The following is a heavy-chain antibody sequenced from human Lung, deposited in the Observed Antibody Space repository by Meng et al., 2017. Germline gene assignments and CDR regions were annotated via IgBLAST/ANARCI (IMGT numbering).Heavy chain of an antibody. Sequence: HVQLVRSGAEVKSAGAPVKASCKASGYTFPDYWLHWVRRAPGQGLEWMGRINPKSGDTHYAQRFQGRVTMTGDTSISTAYMELSGLRSDDTAMYYCARDEDISAAGKLFGDYWGQGTLVTVSS. J-gene: IGHJ4*02. V-gene: IGHV1-2*06. CDR2: INPKSGDT. CDR3: ARDEDISAAGKLFGDY. CDR1: GYTFPDYW. D-gene: IGHD6-13*01.